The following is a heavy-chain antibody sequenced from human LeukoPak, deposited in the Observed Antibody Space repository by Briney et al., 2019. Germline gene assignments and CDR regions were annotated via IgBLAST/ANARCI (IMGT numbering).Heavy chain of an antibody. J-gene: IGHJ4*02. Sequence: SETLSLTCTVSGGSISSSSYYWGWIRQPPGKGLEWIGYIYHSGSTYYNPSLKSRVTISVDRSKNQFSLKLSSVTAADAAVYYCARARLHYFDYWGQGTLVTVSS. CDR3: ARARLHYFDY. CDR1: GGSISSSSYY. V-gene: IGHV4-39*07. CDR2: IYHSGST. D-gene: IGHD4-11*01.